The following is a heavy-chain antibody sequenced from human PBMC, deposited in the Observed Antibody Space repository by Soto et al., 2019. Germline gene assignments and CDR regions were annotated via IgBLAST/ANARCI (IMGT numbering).Heavy chain of an antibody. V-gene: IGHV4-34*01. Sequence: PSVTLSLTCALYGGSSAGYYWSWIRQSPGKGLEWIGEIHHSGSTKYNPALKSRVSLSVDTSTKHLSLKMRSMTAADRSVYYWARGVDSLRCYLFWGPGTPVTVSS. CDR3: ARGVDSLRCYLF. CDR1: GGSSAGYY. J-gene: IGHJ4*02. CDR2: IHHSGST. D-gene: IGHD3-3*01.